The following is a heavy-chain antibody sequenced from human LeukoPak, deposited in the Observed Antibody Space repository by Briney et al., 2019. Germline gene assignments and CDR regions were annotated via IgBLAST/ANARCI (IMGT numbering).Heavy chain of an antibody. V-gene: IGHV3-7*01. Sequence: PGGSLRLSCAASGFTFSSYWMSCVRQAPGKGLEWVANIKQDGSEKYYVDSVKGRFTISRDNAKNSLYLQMNSLRAEDTAVYYCARAKFENYYYYGMDVWGQGTTVTVSS. CDR3: ARAKFENYYYYGMDV. CDR1: GFTFSSYW. J-gene: IGHJ6*02. D-gene: IGHD3-16*01. CDR2: IKQDGSEK.